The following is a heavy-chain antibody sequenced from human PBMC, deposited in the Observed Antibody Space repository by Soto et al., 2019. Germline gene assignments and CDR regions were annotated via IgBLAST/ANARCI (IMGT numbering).Heavy chain of an antibody. D-gene: IGHD1-26*01. CDR3: AREGTGGATIEGFDY. CDR1: GGTFSSYA. J-gene: IGHJ4*02. Sequence: QVQLVQSGAEVKKPGSSVKVSCKASGGTFSSYAISWVRQAPGQGLEWMGGIIPIFGTANYAQKFQGRVTITADESTSTAYMERSSLRAEDTAVYYCAREGTGGATIEGFDYWGQGTLVTVSS. V-gene: IGHV1-69*01. CDR2: IIPIFGTA.